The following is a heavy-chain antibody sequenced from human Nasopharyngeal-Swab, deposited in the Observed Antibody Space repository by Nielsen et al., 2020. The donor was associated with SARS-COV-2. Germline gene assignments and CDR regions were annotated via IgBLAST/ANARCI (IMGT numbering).Heavy chain of an antibody. Sequence: SHTLSLTCAVYGGSFSGYYWSWIRQPPGKGLEWIGEINHSGSTNYNPSLKSRVTISVDTSKNQFSLKLGSVTAADTAVYYCARWRTVTTIFYYGMDVWGQGTTVTVSS. D-gene: IGHD4-11*01. CDR2: INHSGST. J-gene: IGHJ6*02. CDR1: GGSFSGYY. CDR3: ARWRTVTTIFYYGMDV. V-gene: IGHV4-34*01.